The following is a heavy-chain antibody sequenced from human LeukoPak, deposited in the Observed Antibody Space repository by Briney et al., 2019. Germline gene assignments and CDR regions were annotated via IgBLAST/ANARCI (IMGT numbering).Heavy chain of an antibody. V-gene: IGHV4-59*08. CDR3: ASPRGFSYGYFDY. CDR1: GGSISSYY. Sequence: SETLSLTCTVSGGSISSYYWSWIRQPPGKGLEWIGYIYYSGSTNYNPSLKSRVTISVDTSKNQFSLTLGSVSATDTAVYYCASPRGFSYGYFDYWGQGTLVTVSS. J-gene: IGHJ4*02. D-gene: IGHD5-18*01. CDR2: IYYSGST.